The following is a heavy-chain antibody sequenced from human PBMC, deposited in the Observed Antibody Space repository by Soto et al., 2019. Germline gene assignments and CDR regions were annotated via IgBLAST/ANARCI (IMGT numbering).Heavy chain of an antibody. V-gene: IGHV1-69*01. CDR2: IVPVFGRP. D-gene: IGHD5-12*01. CDR3: AREGSGYNF. J-gene: IGHJ4*02. CDR1: GGSFSNFG. Sequence: GASVKVSWKAFGGSFSNFGSSWVRQAPGQGLEWMGGIVPVFGRPNYAQRFRGRLTITADESTSTGYMELISLRSDDTAVYYCAREGSGYNFWGQGTQVTVSS.